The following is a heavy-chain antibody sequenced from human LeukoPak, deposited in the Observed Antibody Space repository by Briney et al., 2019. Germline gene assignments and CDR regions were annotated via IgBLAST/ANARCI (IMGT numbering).Heavy chain of an antibody. CDR1: GFTFSDHY. V-gene: IGHV3-11*04. D-gene: IGHD3-22*01. CDR3: ARVDRITMIVVVIDYYYGMDV. CDR2: SSTRAAII. J-gene: IGHJ6*02. Sequence: GGSLRLSCAASGFTFSDHYMSWIRQAPGKGLEWVAYSSTRAAIIYYVDSVKGRFTISRDNAKNSLYLQMNSLRAEDTAVYYCARVDRITMIVVVIDYYYGMDVWGQGTTVTVSS.